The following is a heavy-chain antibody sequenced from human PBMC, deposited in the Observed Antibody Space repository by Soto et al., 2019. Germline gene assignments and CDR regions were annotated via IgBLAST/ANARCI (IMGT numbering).Heavy chain of an antibody. CDR3: ARDTILSGYSSGFDY. Sequence: QVQLVQSGAEVKKPGASVKVSCKASGYTFTSYAMHWVRQAPGQRLEWMGWINAGNGNTKYSQKFQGRVTITRDTSASTADMELSSLRSEDTAVYYCARDTILSGYSSGFDYWGQVTLVTVSS. V-gene: IGHV1-3*01. D-gene: IGHD5-18*01. CDR1: GYTFTSYA. CDR2: INAGNGNT. J-gene: IGHJ4*02.